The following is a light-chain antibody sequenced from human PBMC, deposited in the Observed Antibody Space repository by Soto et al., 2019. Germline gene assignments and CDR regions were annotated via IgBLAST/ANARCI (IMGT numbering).Light chain of an antibody. CDR3: QYYDSSLSGSVV. CDR1: SSNIGAGYD. Sequence: QSVLTQPPSVSGAPGQRVTISCTGSSSNIGAGYDVHWYQQLPGTAPKLLIYGNSNRPSGVPDRFSGSKSGTSASLAITGLQAEDGADYYGQYYDSSLSGSVVFGGGTKLTVL. CDR2: GNS. V-gene: IGLV1-40*01. J-gene: IGLJ2*01.